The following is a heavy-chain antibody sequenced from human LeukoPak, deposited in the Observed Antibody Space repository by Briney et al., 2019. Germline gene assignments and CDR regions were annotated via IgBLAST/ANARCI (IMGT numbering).Heavy chain of an antibody. V-gene: IGHV3-7*04. Sequence: GGSLRLSCAASGLTYSSYWMSWVRQAPGEGLEWVANIKQDGSEKYYVDSVKGRFTISRDNAKNSLYLQMNSLRAEDTAVYYCARSSLYDVDYWGQGTLVTVSS. CDR1: GLTYSSYW. D-gene: IGHD2/OR15-2a*01. CDR3: ARSSLYDVDY. J-gene: IGHJ4*02. CDR2: IKQDGSEK.